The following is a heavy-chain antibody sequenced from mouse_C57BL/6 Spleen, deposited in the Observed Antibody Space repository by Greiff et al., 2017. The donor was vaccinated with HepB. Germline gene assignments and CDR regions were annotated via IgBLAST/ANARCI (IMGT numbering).Heavy chain of an antibody. J-gene: IGHJ3*01. Sequence: QVQLQQPGAELVKPGASVKLSCKASGYTFTSYWMQWVKQRPGQGLEWIGEIDPSDSYTNYNQKFKGKATLTVDTSSSTAYMQLSSLTSEDSAVYYCGIYYDYDEAWFAYWGQGTLVTVSA. CDR1: GYTFTSYW. CDR3: GIYYDYDEAWFAY. V-gene: IGHV1-50*01. D-gene: IGHD2-4*01. CDR2: IDPSDSYT.